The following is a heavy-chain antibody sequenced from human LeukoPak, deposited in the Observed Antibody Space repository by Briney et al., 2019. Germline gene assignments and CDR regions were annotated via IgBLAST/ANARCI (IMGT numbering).Heavy chain of an antibody. V-gene: IGHV4-59*08. Sequence: SETLSLTCTVSGGSISRYYWSWIRQPPGKGLKWIGYIYYSGSTNYNPSLKSRVTISVDTSKNQFSLKLSSVTAADTAVYYCARLEGKVAASNCFDPWGQGTLVTVSS. CDR2: IYYSGST. CDR3: ARLEGKVAASNCFDP. CDR1: GGSISRYY. D-gene: IGHD2-15*01. J-gene: IGHJ5*02.